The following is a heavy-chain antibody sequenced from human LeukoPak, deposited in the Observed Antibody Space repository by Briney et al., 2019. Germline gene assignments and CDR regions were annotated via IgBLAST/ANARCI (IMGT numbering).Heavy chain of an antibody. Sequence: GGSLRLSCAASGFTFSSYWMSWVRQAPGKGLEWVANIKQDGSEKYYVDSVKGRFTISRDNAKNSLYLQMNSLRAEDTAVYYCATGSPYYDFWSGSQGYYYYHGMDVWGQGTTVTVSS. CDR1: GFTFSSYW. D-gene: IGHD3-3*01. V-gene: IGHV3-7*01. J-gene: IGHJ6*02. CDR3: ATGSPYYDFWSGSQGYYYYHGMDV. CDR2: IKQDGSEK.